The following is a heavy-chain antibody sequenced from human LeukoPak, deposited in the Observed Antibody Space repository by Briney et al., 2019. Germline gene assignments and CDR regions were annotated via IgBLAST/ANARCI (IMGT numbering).Heavy chain of an antibody. CDR2: INSDGTMI. V-gene: IGHV3-74*01. J-gene: IGHJ4*02. CDR1: GFIFSDYW. Sequence: PGGSLRLSCAGYGFIFSDYWMHWVRQATGKGLMWVSRINSDGTMITHADSVKGRFTISRDNAKNMLYLQMNNVRVEDTAVYYCVRGLGDSWGQGTLVTVSS. CDR3: VRGLGDS.